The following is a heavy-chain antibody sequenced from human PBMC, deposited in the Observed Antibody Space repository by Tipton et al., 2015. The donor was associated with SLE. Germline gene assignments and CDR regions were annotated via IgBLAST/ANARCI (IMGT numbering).Heavy chain of an antibody. CDR1: GFTFSSYE. CDR3: ARDGYSRGWFTYYYMDV. Sequence: SLRLSCAASGFTFSSYEMNWVRQAPGKGLEWVSYISYSGSTIYYADSVKGRFTISRDNAKNSLYLQMNSLRAEDTALYFCARDGYSRGWFTYYYMDVWGKGTTVTVSS. CDR2: ISYSGSTI. J-gene: IGHJ6*03. V-gene: IGHV3-48*03. D-gene: IGHD6-19*01.